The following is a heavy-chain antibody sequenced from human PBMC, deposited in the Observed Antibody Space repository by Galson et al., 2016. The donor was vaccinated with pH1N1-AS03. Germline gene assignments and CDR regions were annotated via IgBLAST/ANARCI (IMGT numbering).Heavy chain of an antibody. D-gene: IGHD1-26*01. V-gene: IGHV3-48*04. J-gene: IGHJ3*02. Sequence: SLRLSCAASGFTFNHYSMNWVRQAPGKGLEWVSYISSDSTTIYYADSVKGRFTISRDNAKNPLYLQMNSLTAEDTAIYYCARTSGAYFGSAFDIWGQGTMVTVSS. CDR1: GFTFNHYS. CDR3: ARTSGAYFGSAFDI. CDR2: ISSDSTTI.